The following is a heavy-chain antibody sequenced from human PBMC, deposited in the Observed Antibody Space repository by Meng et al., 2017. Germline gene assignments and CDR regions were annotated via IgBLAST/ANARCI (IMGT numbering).Heavy chain of an antibody. CDR2: ISTSGGIT. V-gene: IGHV3-23*01. Sequence: GESLKISCAASGFTFSSFAMSWVRQAPGKGLEWVSAISTSGGITHYADSVKGRFTISRDNSRTTLYLQMNSLRVEDTALYYCANRFRNYYGDSQIDYWGQGTLVTVSS. J-gene: IGHJ4*02. CDR3: ANRFRNYYGDSQIDY. CDR1: GFTFSSFA. D-gene: IGHD4-17*01.